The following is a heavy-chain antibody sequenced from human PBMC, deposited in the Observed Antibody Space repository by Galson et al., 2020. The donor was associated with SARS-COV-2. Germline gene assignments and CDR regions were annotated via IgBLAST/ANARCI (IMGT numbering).Heavy chain of an antibody. V-gene: IGHV3-13*01. CDR1: GFTFSSYD. CDR3: ARGVTAATNYYYYCCMDV. CDR2: IGTAGDT. Sequence: RGSLRLSCAASGFTFSSYDMHWVRQATGKGLEWVSAIGTAGDTYYPGSVKGRFTISRENAKNSLYLQMNSLRAGDTAVYYCARGVTAATNYYYYCCMDVWGKGTTVTVSS. D-gene: IGHD2-2*01. J-gene: IGHJ6*03.